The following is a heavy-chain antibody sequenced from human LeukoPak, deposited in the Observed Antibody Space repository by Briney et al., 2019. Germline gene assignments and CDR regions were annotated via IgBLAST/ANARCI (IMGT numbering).Heavy chain of an antibody. CDR3: ARAPQENDYGDY. V-gene: IGHV3-21*01. CDR1: GFTFSSYE. J-gene: IGHJ4*02. CDR2: ISSSSSYI. Sequence: GGSLRLSCAASGFTFSSYEMNWVRQAPGKGLEWVSSISSSSSYIYYADSVKGRFTISRDNAKNSLYLQMNSLRAEDTAVYYCARAPQENDYGDYWGQGTLVTVSS.